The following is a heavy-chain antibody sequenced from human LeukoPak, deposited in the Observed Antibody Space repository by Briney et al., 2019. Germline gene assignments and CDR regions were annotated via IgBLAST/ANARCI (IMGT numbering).Heavy chain of an antibody. D-gene: IGHD6-13*01. V-gene: IGHV3-72*01. CDR3: VRVVTTSSGWYHFDN. CDR2: SQTTKPNSCTT. Sequence: GGSLRLSCAASGFAITDHHMDWVRQAPGKGMEWVGRSQTTKPNSCTTEYAASVKGRFTISRQFNSLKTEDTAVYYCVRVVTTSSGWYHFDNWGQGTLVTVSS. J-gene: IGHJ4*02. CDR1: GFAITDHH.